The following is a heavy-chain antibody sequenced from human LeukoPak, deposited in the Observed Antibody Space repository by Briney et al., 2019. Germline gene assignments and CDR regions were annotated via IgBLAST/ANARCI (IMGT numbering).Heavy chain of an antibody. D-gene: IGHD4-17*01. CDR3: ARETTVTPFDY. J-gene: IGHJ4*02. CDR1: GYTFTGYY. Sequence: ASVKVSCKASGYTFTGYYMHWVRQAPGQGLEWMGRINPNSGGTNYAQKFQGRVTMTTDTSTSTAYMELRSLRSDDTAVYYCARETTVTPFDYWGQGTLVTVSS. V-gene: IGHV1-2*06. CDR2: INPNSGGT.